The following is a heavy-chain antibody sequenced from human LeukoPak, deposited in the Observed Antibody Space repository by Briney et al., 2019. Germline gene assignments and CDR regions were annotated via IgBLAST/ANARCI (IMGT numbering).Heavy chain of an antibody. CDR2: IKSNTDGGTT. CDR1: GFTFSSYA. D-gene: IGHD1-7*01. Sequence: PGGSLRLSCAASGFTFSSYAMIWVRQAPGKGLEYLGRIKSNTDGGTTNYAAPAKGRFTISRDDSKNALFLEMNRLKTEDTGVYYCVPVLGGGQELTGGQGALVTVSS. CDR3: VPVLGGGQELT. J-gene: IGHJ4*02. V-gene: IGHV3-15*01.